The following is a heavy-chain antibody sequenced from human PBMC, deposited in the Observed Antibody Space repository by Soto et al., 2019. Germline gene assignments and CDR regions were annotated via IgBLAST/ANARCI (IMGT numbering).Heavy chain of an antibody. J-gene: IGHJ6*02. CDR3: ARGGNSAYEVYYYFGMDV. CDR1: VGSISSSHYY. Sequence: PSETLSLTCTVSVGSISSSHYYWNWIHQPPGKGLEWIGYIYYSGSTYYSPSLKSRVTISLDTSKNQFSLNLTSVTAADTAVYYCARGGNSAYEVYYYFGMDVWGQGTTVTVSS. CDR2: IYYSGST. V-gene: IGHV4-30-4*01. D-gene: IGHD5-12*01.